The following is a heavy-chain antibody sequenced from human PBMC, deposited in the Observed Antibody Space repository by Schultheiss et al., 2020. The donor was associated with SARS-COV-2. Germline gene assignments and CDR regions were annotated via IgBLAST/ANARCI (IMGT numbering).Heavy chain of an antibody. J-gene: IGHJ1*01. CDR3: ARSSSGPAEYFQH. CDR2: ISSSSSYI. V-gene: IGHV3-21*01. Sequence: GGSLRLSCAASGFTFSSYSMNWVRQAPGKGLEWVSSISSSSSYIYYADSVKGRFTISRDNAKNSLYLQMNSLRAEDTAVYYCARSSSGPAEYFQHWGQGTLVTVSS. D-gene: IGHD3-22*01. CDR1: GFTFSSYS.